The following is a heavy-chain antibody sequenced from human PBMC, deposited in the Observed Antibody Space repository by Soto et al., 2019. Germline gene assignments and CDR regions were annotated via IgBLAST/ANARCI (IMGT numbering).Heavy chain of an antibody. CDR2: IIPIFGTA. J-gene: IGHJ4*02. CDR1: GGTFSSYA. Sequence: QVQLVQSGAEVKKPGSSVKVSCKASGGTFSSYAISWVRQAPGQGLEWMGGIIPIFGTANYAQKFQGRVTITADESTSTGEMELGSLRSEDTAVYYGAREGGGYSSSSRESYWGQGTLVTVSS. V-gene: IGHV1-69*01. D-gene: IGHD6-6*01. CDR3: AREGGGYSSSSRESY.